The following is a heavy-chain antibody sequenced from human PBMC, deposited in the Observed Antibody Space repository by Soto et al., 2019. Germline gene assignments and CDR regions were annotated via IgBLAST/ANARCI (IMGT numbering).Heavy chain of an antibody. CDR2: ISYDGSNK. D-gene: IGHD3-9*01. J-gene: IGHJ5*02. CDR3: AKDLTGYYARDWFDP. Sequence: QVQLVESGGGVVQPGRSLRLSCAASGFTFSSYGMHWVRQAPGKGLEWVAVISYDGSNKYYADSVKGRFTISRDNSKNTRYLQMNSLKAEDTAVYYCAKDLTGYYARDWFDPWGQGTLVTVSS. CDR1: GFTFSSYG. V-gene: IGHV3-30*18.